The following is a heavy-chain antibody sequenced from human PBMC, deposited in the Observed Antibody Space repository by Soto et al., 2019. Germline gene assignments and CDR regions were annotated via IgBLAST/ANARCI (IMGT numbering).Heavy chain of an antibody. CDR1: GYTFTSYD. CDR3: ATAPRSNYDFWSGYNKPPYYYYGMDV. D-gene: IGHD3-3*01. V-gene: IGHV1-8*01. CDR2: MNPNSGNT. J-gene: IGHJ6*02. Sequence: GASVKVSCKASGYTFTSYDINWVRQATGQGLEWMGWMNPNSGNTGYAQKFQGRVTMTRNTSISTAYMELSSLRSEDTAVYYCATAPRSNYDFWSGYNKPPYYYYGMDVWGQGTTVT.